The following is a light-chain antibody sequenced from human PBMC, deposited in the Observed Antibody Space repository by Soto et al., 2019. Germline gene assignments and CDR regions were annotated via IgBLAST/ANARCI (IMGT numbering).Light chain of an antibody. V-gene: IGKV4-1*01. CDR3: QQDYSTPGT. J-gene: IGKJ2*01. CDR1: QSVLYSSNNKNY. CDR2: WAT. Sequence: DIVMTQSPDSLAVSLGERATINCKSSQSVLYSSNNKNYLAWYQQKPGQPPKLLIYWATTRESGVPDRFSGSGSVTDFTLTISSPQAEYVAVYYCQQDYSTPGTFGQGTKLEIK.